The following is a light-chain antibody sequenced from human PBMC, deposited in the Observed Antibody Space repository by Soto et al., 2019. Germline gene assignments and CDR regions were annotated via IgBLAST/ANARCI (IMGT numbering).Light chain of an antibody. V-gene: IGKV1-39*01. CDR1: QSISIY. J-gene: IGKJ5*01. CDR3: QQTYTTPEIT. Sequence: DIQMTESPSSLCTSVGDRVTITCRASQSISIYLNWYQLKPGKAPNLLMYGASYLKSGVPTRFSGSRSGKDFTLTISSLQPEDFAIYYCQQTYTTPEITFGKGTRLE. CDR2: GAS.